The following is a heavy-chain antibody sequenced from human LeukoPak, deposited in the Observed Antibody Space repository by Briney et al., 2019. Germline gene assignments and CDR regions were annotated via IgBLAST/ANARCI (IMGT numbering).Heavy chain of an antibody. D-gene: IGHD6-19*01. J-gene: IGHJ4*02. V-gene: IGHV3-21*01. CDR1: GSTFSSYS. Sequence: GGSLRLSCAASGSTFSSYSMNWVRQAPGKGLEWVSSISSSSSYIYYADSVKGRFTISRDNAKNSLYLQMNSLRAEDTAVYYCARERGAVAGFFDYWGQGTLVTVSS. CDR2: ISSSSSYI. CDR3: ARERGAVAGFFDY.